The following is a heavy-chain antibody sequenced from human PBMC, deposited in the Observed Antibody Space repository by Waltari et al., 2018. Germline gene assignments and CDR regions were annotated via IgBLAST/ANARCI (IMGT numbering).Heavy chain of an antibody. J-gene: IGHJ6*03. Sequence: QVQLQQWGAGLLKPSETLSLTCAVYGGSFSGYYWSWIRQPPGKGLEWIGEINHSGSTNYNPYLKILVTISVDTSKNQFSLKLSSVTAADTAVYYCARVGYSSSWGYYYYMDVWGKGTTVTISS. CDR3: ARVGYSSSWGYYYYMDV. D-gene: IGHD6-13*01. CDR2: INHSGST. V-gene: IGHV4-34*01. CDR1: GGSFSGYY.